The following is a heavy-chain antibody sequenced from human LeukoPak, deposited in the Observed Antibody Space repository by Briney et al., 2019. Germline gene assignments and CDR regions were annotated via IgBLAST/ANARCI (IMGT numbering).Heavy chain of an antibody. V-gene: IGHV3-23*01. J-gene: IGHJ4*02. CDR1: GFTFSTYA. CDR3: AKDPGYSSGWFLWFDY. Sequence: GGSLRLSCAASGFTFSTYAMSWVRQAPGKGLEWVSGISGSGGGTYYADSVKGRFTISRDNSKNTLYLQMNSLRAEDTAVYYCAKDPGYSSGWFLWFDYWGQGTLVTVSS. D-gene: IGHD6-19*01. CDR2: ISGSGGGT.